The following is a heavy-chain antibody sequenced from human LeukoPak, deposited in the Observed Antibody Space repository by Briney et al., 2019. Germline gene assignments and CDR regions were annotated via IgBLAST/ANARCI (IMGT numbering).Heavy chain of an antibody. CDR3: AKDRSIFGVASSSVVY. Sequence: GGSLRLSSAASGFTFSSYEMNWVRQARGKGLEWVAYISSSGSNIYYADSVKGRFTISRDNAKNTLYLQMNSLRAQHTAVYYCAKDRSIFGVASSSVVYWGQGTLVSVSS. CDR1: GFTFSSYE. CDR2: ISSSGSNI. V-gene: IGHV3-48*03. D-gene: IGHD3-3*02. J-gene: IGHJ4*02.